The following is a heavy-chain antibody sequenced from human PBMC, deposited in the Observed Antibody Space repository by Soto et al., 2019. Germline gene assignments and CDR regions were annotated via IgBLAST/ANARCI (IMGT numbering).Heavy chain of an antibody. D-gene: IGHD2-15*01. V-gene: IGHV4-31*03. CDR3: ARDRGHCSGTSCYWFDP. Sequence: PSETLSLTCTVSGGPISSGDYYWSWIRQQPGKGLEWIGFIHNGGSTDYNPSLKSRVTMSIDTSKNQFSMKLSSVTAADTAVYYCARDRGHCSGTSCYWFDPWGQGTLVTVSS. CDR1: GGPISSGDYY. J-gene: IGHJ5*01. CDR2: IHNGGST.